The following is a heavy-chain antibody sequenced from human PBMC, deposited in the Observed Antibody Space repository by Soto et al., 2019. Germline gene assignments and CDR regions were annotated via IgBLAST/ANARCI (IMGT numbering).Heavy chain of an antibody. D-gene: IGHD3-10*01. V-gene: IGHV1-3*01. CDR3: ARGITMVRGVILDAFDI. CDR1: GYTFTSYA. J-gene: IGHJ3*02. Sequence: GASVKVSCKASGYTFTSYAMHWVRQAPGQRLEWMGWINAGNGNTKYSQKFQGRVTITRDTSASTAYMELSSLRSEDTAVYYCARGITMVRGVILDAFDIWGQGTMVTVS. CDR2: INAGNGNT.